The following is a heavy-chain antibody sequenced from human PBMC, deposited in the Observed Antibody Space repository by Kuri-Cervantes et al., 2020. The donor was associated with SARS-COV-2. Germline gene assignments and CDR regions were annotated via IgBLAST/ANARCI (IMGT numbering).Heavy chain of an antibody. CDR3: ARDPNANHNNWFDP. J-gene: IGHJ5*02. D-gene: IGHD4/OR15-4a*01. CDR2: IYHSGST. V-gene: IGHV4-39*02. Sequence: SETLSLTCTVSGGSISSGDYYWSWIRQPPGKGLEWIGSIYHSGSTYYNPSLKSRVTIFVDTSKNQFSLKLSSVAAADTAVYYCARDPNANHNNWFDPWGQGTLVTVSS. CDR1: GGSISSGDYY.